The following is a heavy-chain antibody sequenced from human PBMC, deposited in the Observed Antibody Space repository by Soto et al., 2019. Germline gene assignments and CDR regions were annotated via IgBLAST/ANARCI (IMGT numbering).Heavy chain of an antibody. Sequence: GGSLRLSCAASGFTFSSYAMSWVRQAPGKGLEWVSAISGSGGSTYYADSVKGRFTISRDNSKNTMYLQMNSLRAEDTAVYYCARDTVYSSSQHGDNWFDPWGQGTLVTVSS. CDR1: GFTFSSYA. CDR3: ARDTVYSSSQHGDNWFDP. CDR2: ISGSGGST. D-gene: IGHD6-13*01. J-gene: IGHJ5*02. V-gene: IGHV3-23*01.